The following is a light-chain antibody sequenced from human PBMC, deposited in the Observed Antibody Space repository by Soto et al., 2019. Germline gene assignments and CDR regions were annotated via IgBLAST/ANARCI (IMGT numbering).Light chain of an antibody. CDR1: GGSIANNY. J-gene: IGLJ3*02. CDR2: QDN. Sequence: NFMLTQPHSVSESPGKTVTISCTRSGGSIANNYVQWYQKRPGSAPTPVIFQDNERPSGVPDRFSGSIDSSSNSASLTISGLRTEDEADYYCHSYDSSAHWVFGGGTKLTAL. V-gene: IGLV6-57*04. CDR3: HSYDSSAHWV.